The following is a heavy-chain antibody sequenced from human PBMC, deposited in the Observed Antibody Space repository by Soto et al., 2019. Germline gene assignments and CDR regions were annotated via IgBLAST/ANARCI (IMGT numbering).Heavy chain of an antibody. CDR3: TRGGRCSSANSYIPNSAYGMDL. CDR1: GHTFTNYS. V-gene: IGHV1-3*01. J-gene: IGHJ6*02. Sequence: QVQFVQSGAEVKKPGASVKVSCNASGHTFTNYSIHWVRQAPGQRLEWMGWINAGPGNTKYSQKFQGRVTFTSDTSANTVYIEMSRLTAEDTPMYYSTRGGRCSSANSYIPNSAYGMDLWGQGTTFTVSS. D-gene: IGHD2-2*02. CDR2: INAGPGNT.